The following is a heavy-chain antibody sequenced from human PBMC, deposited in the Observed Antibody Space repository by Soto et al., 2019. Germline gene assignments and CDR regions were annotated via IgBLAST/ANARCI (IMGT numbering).Heavy chain of an antibody. D-gene: IGHD6-19*01. V-gene: IGHV3-74*02. CDR2: VNTDGSDT. CDR1: GFTFTKYW. Sequence: EVQLIESGGGLVQPGGSLRLSCAASGFTFTKYWMHWVRQTPGKGLEWVSRVNTDGSDTIYADSVKCRFTISKDNAKNTLYLQMNSLTAEDTAMYNYARYQAVSGPTTFHNWGQGALVTVSS. J-gene: IGHJ4*02. CDR3: ARYQAVSGPTTFHN.